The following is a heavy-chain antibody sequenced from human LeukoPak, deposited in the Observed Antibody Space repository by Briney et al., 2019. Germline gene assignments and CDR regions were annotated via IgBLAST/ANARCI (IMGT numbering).Heavy chain of an antibody. V-gene: IGHV4-59*01. CDR1: GGSLSSYY. CDR2: IYSRGLTRGST. J-gene: IGHJ4*02. D-gene: IGHD1-26*01. CDR3: ARDQEYSGSYYRYFDY. Sequence: SETLPLTCTVSGGSLSSYYWSWIRQPPGKGLEWIGYIYSRGLTRGSTNYNPSLKSRVTISVDTSKNQFSLKLSSVTAADTAVYYCARDQEYSGSYYRYFDYWGQGTLVTVSS.